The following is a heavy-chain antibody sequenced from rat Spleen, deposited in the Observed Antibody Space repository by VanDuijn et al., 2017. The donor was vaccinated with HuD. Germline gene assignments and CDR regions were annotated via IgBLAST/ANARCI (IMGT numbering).Heavy chain of an antibody. CDR2: ITDTGGYP. V-gene: IGHV5-31*01. D-gene: IGHD1-6*01. CDR1: GFTFTNYW. J-gene: IGHJ1*01. CDR3: ARPRLMYSTDYWYFDF. Sequence: EVQLVESGGGLVQPGRSLKLSCVASGFTFTNYWMTWIRQAPGKGLEWVASITDTGGYPYYPDSVKGRFTISRDNAKSTLYLQMDSLRSEDTATYYCARPRLMYSTDYWYFDFWGPGTMVTVSS.